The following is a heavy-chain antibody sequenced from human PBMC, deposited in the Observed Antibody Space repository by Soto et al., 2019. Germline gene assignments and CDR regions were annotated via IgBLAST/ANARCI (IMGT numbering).Heavy chain of an antibody. Sequence: QVQLVQSGAEVKKPGSSVKVSCKASGGTFSTYIINWVRQAPGQGLEWMGRIIPVLGIANYAQKVQGRVTITADKSTGTPDMDLSSLRSEDTSIYYCARGSGGGFDDWGQGTLVTVSS. CDR1: GGTFSTYI. J-gene: IGHJ4*02. CDR2: IIPVLGIA. CDR3: ARGSGGGFDD. D-gene: IGHD1-26*01. V-gene: IGHV1-69*02.